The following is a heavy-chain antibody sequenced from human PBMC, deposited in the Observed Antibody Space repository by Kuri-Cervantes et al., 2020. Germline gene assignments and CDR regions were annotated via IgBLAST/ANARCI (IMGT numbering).Heavy chain of an antibody. Sequence: GESLKISCAASGFTFSSYAMHWVRQAPGKGLEWVAVISYDGSNKYYADSVKGRFTISRDNSKNTLYLQMNSLRAEDTAVYYCASLNSGSYLPFDYWGQEPWSPSPQ. V-gene: IGHV3-30-3*01. D-gene: IGHD1-26*01. CDR2: ISYDGSNK. CDR3: ASLNSGSYLPFDY. CDR1: GFTFSSYA. J-gene: IGHJ4*01.